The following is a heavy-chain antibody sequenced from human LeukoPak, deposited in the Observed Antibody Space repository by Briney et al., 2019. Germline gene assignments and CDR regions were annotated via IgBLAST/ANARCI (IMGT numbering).Heavy chain of an antibody. V-gene: IGHV3-23*01. D-gene: IGHD3-10*01. CDR2: ISASDGNT. Sequence: RGSLRLSCAASGFTFTSYAMSWVRQAPGKGLEWVSSISASDGNTNYADSVKGRFTIPTDNSTNTPYLQMNSLRAEDAAVYYCAKDIRPFMVRGVLYYFDYWGQGTLVTVSS. J-gene: IGHJ4*02. CDR3: AKDIRPFMVRGVLYYFDY. CDR1: GFTFTSYA.